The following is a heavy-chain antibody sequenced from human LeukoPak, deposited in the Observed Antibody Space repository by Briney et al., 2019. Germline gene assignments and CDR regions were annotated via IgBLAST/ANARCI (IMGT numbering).Heavy chain of an antibody. CDR1: GYTFTSYG. D-gene: IGHD3-9*01. CDR2: ISAYNGNT. CDR3: ARTVPQGYDILTGYRIDYYYYYMDV. V-gene: IGHV1-18*01. Sequence: GASVKVSCKASGYTFTSYGISWVRQAPGQGLEWMGWISAYNGNTNYAQKLQGRVTMTTDTSTSAAYMELRSLRSDDTAVYYCARTVPQGYDILTGYRIDYYYYYMDVWGKGTTVTVSS. J-gene: IGHJ6*03.